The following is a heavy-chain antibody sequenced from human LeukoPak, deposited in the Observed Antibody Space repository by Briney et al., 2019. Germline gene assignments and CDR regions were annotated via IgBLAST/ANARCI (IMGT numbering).Heavy chain of an antibody. CDR2: IYYTRST. D-gene: IGHD1/OR15-1a*01. Sequence: PSETLSLTCTVSGGXISSGGYYWSWIRQHPGKSLEWIGYIYYTRSTNYNPSLKSRVTISGDTSKNQFSLTLSSVTAADTAVYYCARESGSASGTFHYWGQGTLVTVSS. CDR1: GGXISSGGYY. CDR3: ARESGSASGTFHY. V-gene: IGHV4-31*03. J-gene: IGHJ4*02.